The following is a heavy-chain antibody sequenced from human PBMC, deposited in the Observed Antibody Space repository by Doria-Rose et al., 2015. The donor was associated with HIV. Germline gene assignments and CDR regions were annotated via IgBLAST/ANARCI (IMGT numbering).Heavy chain of an antibody. CDR3: ARIKSSRWYHKYYFDF. CDR1: GVSLSSPGMG. V-gene: IGHV2-26*01. D-gene: IGHD6-13*01. J-gene: IGHJ4*02. Sequence: QVQLVQSGPVLVKPTETLTLTCTVSGVSLSSPGMGVSWIRQPPGKVLEWLANIFSDDEGYYKTSLKSRLTIFRGTSKSQVVLTMTDMDPVDTATYYCARIKSSRWYHKYYFDFWGQGALVIVSA. CDR2: IFSDDEG.